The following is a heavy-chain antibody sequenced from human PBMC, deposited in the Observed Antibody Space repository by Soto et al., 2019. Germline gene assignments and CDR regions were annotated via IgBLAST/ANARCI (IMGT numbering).Heavy chain of an antibody. J-gene: IGHJ4*02. CDR1: VGSVSSGDYF. V-gene: IGHV4-30-4*01. D-gene: IGHD2-21*02. CDR2: IHHTEST. CDR3: VRGVYCGGNCYSGTEY. Sequence: PSETLSLTCTFSVGSVSSGDYFCTWIRQPPWKGLEWIGYIHHTESTYYNPSLKSRLTISSDTSKNQFSLDLRSVTGADTAVYYCVRGVYCGGNCYSGTEYWGRGTLVIVSS.